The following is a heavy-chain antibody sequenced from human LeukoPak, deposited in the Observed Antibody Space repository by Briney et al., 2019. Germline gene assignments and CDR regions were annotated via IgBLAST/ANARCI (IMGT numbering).Heavy chain of an antibody. CDR2: MNPNSAHT. J-gene: IGHJ5*02. V-gene: IGHV1-8*01. CDR3: ARGPALHSKWVGGRWFDP. D-gene: IGHD6-19*01. Sequence: ASVKVSCKASGYTFTSYDIRWVRQAAGHGLEWMGWMNPNSAHTGHAQKFQGRVTMTRDTSMNTAYMELSGLTSEDTAIYYCARGPALHSKWVGGRWFDPWGQGTLLTVSS. CDR1: GYTFTSYD.